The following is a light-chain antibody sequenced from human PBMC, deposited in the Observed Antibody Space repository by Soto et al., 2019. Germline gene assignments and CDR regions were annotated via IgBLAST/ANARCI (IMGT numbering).Light chain of an antibody. CDR2: AAS. CDR3: QQSYSTPPT. J-gene: IGKJ1*01. CDR1: QSISSY. Sequence: DIQMTQSPSSLSASVGDRVTITCRASQSISSYLNWYQQKPGKAPKLLIYAASSLQSGVPSRFSGSGSGTDFTLTISSLQPEDCATYDCQQSYSTPPTFGQGTKVEIK. V-gene: IGKV1-39*01.